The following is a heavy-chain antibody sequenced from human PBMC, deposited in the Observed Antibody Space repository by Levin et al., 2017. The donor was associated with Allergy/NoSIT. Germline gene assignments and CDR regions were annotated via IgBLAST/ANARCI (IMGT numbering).Heavy chain of an antibody. Sequence: SQTLSLTCTVSGDSVNNAIYYWRWIRQPAGQGLEWIGHVSNSETKYNPSLKGRVTISVHTSKNEFSLTLNSVTAADTALYYCASGESYDAFDIWGQGTVVTVSS. CDR1: GDSVNNAIYY. D-gene: IGHD3-10*01. CDR2: VSNSET. V-gene: IGHV4-61*09. J-gene: IGHJ3*02. CDR3: ASGESYDAFDI.